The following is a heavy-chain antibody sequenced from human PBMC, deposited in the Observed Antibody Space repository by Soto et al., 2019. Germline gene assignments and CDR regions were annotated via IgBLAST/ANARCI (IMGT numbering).Heavy chain of an antibody. Sequence: QLQLQESGPGLVKPSETLSLTCTVSGGSISSSSYYWGWIRQPPGKGLEWIGSIYYSGSTYYNPSLKSRVTISVDTSKNQFSLKLSSVTAADTAVYYCARHRGIVGQSFDYWGQGTLVTVSS. CDR3: ARHRGIVGQSFDY. D-gene: IGHD1-26*01. V-gene: IGHV4-39*01. CDR1: GGSISSSSYY. CDR2: IYYSGST. J-gene: IGHJ4*02.